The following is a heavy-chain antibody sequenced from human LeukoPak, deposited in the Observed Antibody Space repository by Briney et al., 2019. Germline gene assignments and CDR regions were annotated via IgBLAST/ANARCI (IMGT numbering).Heavy chain of an antibody. Sequence: ASATVSCKASGYTFTGYYMHWVRQAPGQGLEWMGWINPNSGGTNYAQKFQGRVTMTRDTSISTAYMELSRLRSDDTAVYYCARNLQVGGRTAVGYWGQGTLVTVSS. V-gene: IGHV1-2*02. CDR1: GYTFTGYY. J-gene: IGHJ4*02. CDR2: INPNSGGT. D-gene: IGHD4-17*01. CDR3: ARNLQVGGRTAVGY.